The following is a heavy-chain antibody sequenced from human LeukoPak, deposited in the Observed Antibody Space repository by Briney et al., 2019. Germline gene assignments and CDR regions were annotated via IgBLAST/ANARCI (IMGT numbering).Heavy chain of an antibody. J-gene: IGHJ4*02. CDR2: ISSSSSYI. CDR1: GFTFSSYS. Sequence: GGSLRLSCAASGFTFSSYSMNWVRQAPGKGLEWVSSISSSSSYIYYPDSVKGRFTISRDNAKNSLYLQMNSLRAEDTAVYYCARLRRGSGWYFDYWGQGTLVTVSS. V-gene: IGHV3-21*01. D-gene: IGHD6-19*01. CDR3: ARLRRGSGWYFDY.